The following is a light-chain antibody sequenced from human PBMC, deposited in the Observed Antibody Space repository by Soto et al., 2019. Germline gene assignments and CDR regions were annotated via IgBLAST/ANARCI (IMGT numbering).Light chain of an antibody. V-gene: IGKV3-20*01. CDR2: GAS. CDR1: QSVSSNY. Sequence: IVLTQSPGTLSLSPGERATLSCRTSQSVSSNYLAWYQQKPGQAPRLLIYGASFRATGLPDRFSGSGSGTDFTLTISRLEPEDFAVYYCQQYANSPQTFGQGTKVEIK. J-gene: IGKJ1*01. CDR3: QQYANSPQT.